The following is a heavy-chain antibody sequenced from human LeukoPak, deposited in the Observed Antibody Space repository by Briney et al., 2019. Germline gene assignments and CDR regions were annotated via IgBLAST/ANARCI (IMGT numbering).Heavy chain of an antibody. Sequence: SQTLSLTCAISGDSVSSNSAAWNWIRQSPSRGLEWLGRTYYRSKWYNDYAVSVKSRITINPDTSKNQFSLKLSSVTAADTAVYYCARGDPQDLTVLVYGYNINSDLYYFDYWGQGTLVTVSS. CDR3: ARGDPQDLTVLVYGYNINSDLYYFDY. J-gene: IGHJ4*02. D-gene: IGHD3-3*01. V-gene: IGHV6-1*01. CDR2: TYYRSKWYN. CDR1: GDSVSSNSAA.